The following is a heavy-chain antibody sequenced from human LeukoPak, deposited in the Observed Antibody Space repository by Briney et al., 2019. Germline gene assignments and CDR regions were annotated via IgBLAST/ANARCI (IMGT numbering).Heavy chain of an antibody. CDR3: AREDSYYYGSGSYPFDY. V-gene: IGHV3-23*01. Sequence: PGGSLRLSCEASGFTFSYYAMNWVRQAPGKGLEWVSAILGGGDTTSYADSVKGRFTISRDNSKNTLHLQMNSLRAEDTAVYYCAREDSYYYGSGSYPFDYWGQGTLVTVSS. J-gene: IGHJ4*02. D-gene: IGHD3-10*01. CDR2: ILGGGDTT. CDR1: GFTFSYYA.